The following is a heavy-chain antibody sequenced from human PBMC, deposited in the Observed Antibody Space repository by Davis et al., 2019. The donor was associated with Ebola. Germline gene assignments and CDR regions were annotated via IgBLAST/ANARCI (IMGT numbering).Heavy chain of an antibody. CDR2: TYYSSKWFN. Sequence: PSETLSLTCAISGDSVSGNSGAWNWIRQSPSRGLEWLGRTYYSSKWFNDYAVSVKSRITINPDTSRNQFYLQLNSVTPEDTAVYYCAKGWLRTGIDYWGPGTLVTVSS. J-gene: IGHJ4*02. CDR1: GDSVSGNSGA. CDR3: AKGWLRTGIDY. V-gene: IGHV6-1*01. D-gene: IGHD5-12*01.